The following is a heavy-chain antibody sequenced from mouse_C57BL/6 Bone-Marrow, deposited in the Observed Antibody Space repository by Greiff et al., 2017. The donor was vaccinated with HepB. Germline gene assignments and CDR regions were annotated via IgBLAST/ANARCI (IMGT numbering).Heavy chain of an antibody. J-gene: IGHJ4*01. CDR3: ARNEEPIYYDYDDYAMDY. D-gene: IGHD2-4*01. CDR1: GYTFTSYW. CDR2: IYPGSGST. V-gene: IGHV1-55*01. Sequence: QVQLKQSGAELVKPGASVKMSCKASGYTFTSYWITWVKQRPGQGLEWIGDIYPGSGSTNYNEKFKSKATLTVDTSSSTAYMPLSSLTSEDSAVYYCARNEEPIYYDYDDYAMDYWGQGTSVTVSS.